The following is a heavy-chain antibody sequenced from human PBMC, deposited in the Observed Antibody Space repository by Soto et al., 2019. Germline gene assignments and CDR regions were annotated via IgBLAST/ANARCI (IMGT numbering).Heavy chain of an antibody. CDR2: ISSSSSYI. D-gene: IGHD6-13*01. V-gene: IGHV3-21*01. Sequence: PGGSLRLSCAASGFTFSSYSMNWVRQAPGKGLEWVSSISSSSSYIYYADSVKGRFTISRGNAKNSLYLQMNSLRAEDTAVYYCARDSIAAAGYDYHCYGMDVWGQGTTVTVSS. J-gene: IGHJ6*02. CDR1: GFTFSSYS. CDR3: ARDSIAAAGYDYHCYGMDV.